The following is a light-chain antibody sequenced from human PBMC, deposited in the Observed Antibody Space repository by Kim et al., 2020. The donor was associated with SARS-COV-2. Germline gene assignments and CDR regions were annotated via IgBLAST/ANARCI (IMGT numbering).Light chain of an antibody. J-gene: IGKJ2*03. CDR1: QSVLYSSNNKNY. CDR2: WAS. Sequence: RATINCKSSQSVLYSSNNKNYLAWYQQKPGQPPKLLIYWASTRESGVPDRFSGSGSGTDFTLTISSLQAEDVAVYYCQQYYSTPPSVGQGTKLEI. CDR3: QQYYSTPPS. V-gene: IGKV4-1*01.